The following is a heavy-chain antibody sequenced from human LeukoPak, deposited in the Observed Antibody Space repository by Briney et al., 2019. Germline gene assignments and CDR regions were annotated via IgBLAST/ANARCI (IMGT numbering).Heavy chain of an antibody. V-gene: IGHV4-39*07. CDR1: GGSISSGGYY. D-gene: IGHD2-2*01. Sequence: PSQTLSLTCTVSGGSISSGGYYWGWIRQPPGKGLEWIGSVYYSGSTFDNPSLKSRVTISVDTSKNQFSLKLNSVTAADTAVYYCARGRSRYCSSTSCLRGMDVWGQGTTVTVSS. CDR3: ARGRSRYCSSTSCLRGMDV. CDR2: VYYSGST. J-gene: IGHJ6*02.